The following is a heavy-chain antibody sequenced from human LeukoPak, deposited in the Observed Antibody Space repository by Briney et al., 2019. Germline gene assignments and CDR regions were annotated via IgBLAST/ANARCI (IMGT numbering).Heavy chain of an antibody. D-gene: IGHD1-26*01. CDR3: ARDSSDTYRFDY. CDR2: ISYDGSNK. V-gene: IGHV3-30-3*01. Sequence: GGSLRLSCAASGFTFSSYAMHWVRQAPGKGLEWVAVISYDGSNKYYADSVKGRFTISRDNSKNPLYLQMNSLRAEDTAVYYCARDSSDTYRFDYWGQGTLVTVSS. J-gene: IGHJ4*02. CDR1: GFTFSSYA.